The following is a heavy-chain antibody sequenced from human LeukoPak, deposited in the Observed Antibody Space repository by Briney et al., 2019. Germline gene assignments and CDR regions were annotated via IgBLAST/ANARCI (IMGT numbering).Heavy chain of an antibody. CDR1: GGSISSSSYY. J-gene: IGHJ5*02. D-gene: IGHD3-10*01. Sequence: KSSETLSLTCTVSGGSISSSSYYWGWIRQPPGKGLEWIGSIYYSGSTNYNPSLKSRVTISVDTSKNQFSLKLSSVTAADTAVYYCARRAVRGVIITTKNWFDPWGQGTLVTVSS. CDR2: IYYSGST. V-gene: IGHV4-39*07. CDR3: ARRAVRGVIITTKNWFDP.